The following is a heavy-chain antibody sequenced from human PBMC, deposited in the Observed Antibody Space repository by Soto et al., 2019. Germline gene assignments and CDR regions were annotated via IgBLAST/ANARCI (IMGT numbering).Heavy chain of an antibody. D-gene: IGHD3-9*01. CDR1: GGSISSSSYY. Sequence: PSLTCTVSGGSISSSSYYWGLIRQPPWKGLEWIGSIYYSGSTYYNPSLKSRVTISVDTSKNQFSLKLSSVTAADTAVYYCATLAPVLRYFDWLLPDDAFEIWGQGTMVTV. CDR2: IYYSGST. V-gene: IGHV4-39*05. CDR3: ATLAPVLRYFDWLLPDDAFEI. J-gene: IGHJ3*02.